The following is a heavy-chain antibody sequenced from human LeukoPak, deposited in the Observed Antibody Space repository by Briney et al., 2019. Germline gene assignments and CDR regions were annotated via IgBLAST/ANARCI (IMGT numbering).Heavy chain of an antibody. CDR2: IYYSGST. Sequence: PSETLSLTCTVSDGSLSSSRDYGGWIRQPPGKGLEWIGSIYYSGSTYYHPSLKSRVTISVDTSKNQFSLKLSSLTDADTAVYYCARHVAIAVAVPIYYWAQGTLVTVSS. CDR1: DGSLSSSRDY. V-gene: IGHV4-39*01. CDR3: ARHVAIAVAVPIYY. J-gene: IGHJ4*02. D-gene: IGHD6-19*01.